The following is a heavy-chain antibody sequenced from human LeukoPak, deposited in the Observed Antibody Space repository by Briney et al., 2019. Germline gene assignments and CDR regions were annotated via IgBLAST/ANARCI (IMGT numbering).Heavy chain of an antibody. Sequence: GGSLRLSCAASGFTFSNAWMSWVRQAPGKGLEWVSSISSSSSYIYYADSVKGRFTISRDNAKNSLYLQMNSLRAEDTAVYYCARDPSIAAAGDYWGQGTLVTVSS. J-gene: IGHJ4*02. D-gene: IGHD6-13*01. CDR3: ARDPSIAAAGDY. V-gene: IGHV3-21*01. CDR1: GFTFSNAW. CDR2: ISSSSSYI.